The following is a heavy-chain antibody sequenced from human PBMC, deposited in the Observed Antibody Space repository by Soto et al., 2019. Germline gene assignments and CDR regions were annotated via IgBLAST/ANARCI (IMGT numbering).Heavy chain of an antibody. CDR1: GFTFSRYA. V-gene: IGHV3-30-3*01. CDR2: ISYDGYNK. J-gene: IGHJ5*01. Sequence: QVQLVESGGGGVQPGRSLRLSCAASGFTFSRYAMHWVRQAPGKGLEWVSVISYDGYNKYYADSVKGRFTISRDNSKNTLYLQINSLRAEDTAVYYWSIEQEALDSWGQGTLITVSS. CDR3: SIEQEALDS.